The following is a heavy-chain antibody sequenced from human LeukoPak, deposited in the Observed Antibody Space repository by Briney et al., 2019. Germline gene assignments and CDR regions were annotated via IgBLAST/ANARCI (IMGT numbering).Heavy chain of an antibody. D-gene: IGHD2-2*01. J-gene: IGHJ5*02. CDR2: LSYDGSNK. V-gene: IGHV3-30*18. CDR3: AKDLAYLEA. CDR1: GFTFSSYG. Sequence: GGSLRLSCAASGFTFSSYGTHWVRQAPGKGLEWVAVLSYDGSNKYYADSVKGRFTISRDNSKNTLYLQMNSLRAEDTAVYYCAKDLAYLEAWGQGTLVTVSS.